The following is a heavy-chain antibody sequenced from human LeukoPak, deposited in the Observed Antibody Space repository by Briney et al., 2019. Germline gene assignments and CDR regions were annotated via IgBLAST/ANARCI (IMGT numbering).Heavy chain of an antibody. CDR2: ISTSSSTI. CDR3: ARDSVAAAGTGY. CDR1: GFTFSTYA. Sequence: PGGSLRLSCAASGFTFSTYAISWVRQAPGKGLDWDSYISTSSSTIYYADSVKGRSTISRDNAKSSLYLQMNSLRAEDTAVYYCARDSVAAAGTGYWGQGTLVTVSS. D-gene: IGHD6-13*01. J-gene: IGHJ4*02. V-gene: IGHV3-48*01.